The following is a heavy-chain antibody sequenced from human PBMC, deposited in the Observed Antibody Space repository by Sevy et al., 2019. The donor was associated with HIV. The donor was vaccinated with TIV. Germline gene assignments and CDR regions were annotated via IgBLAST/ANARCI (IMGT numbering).Heavy chain of an antibody. J-gene: IGHJ6*03. D-gene: IGHD5-12*01. CDR3: ARESVVATIGAYYYYYYIDV. Sequence: ASVKVSCKASGYTFTSYGISWVRQAPGQGLEWMGWISAYNGNTNYAQKLQGRVTMTTDTSTSTAYMELRSLRSDDTAGYYCARESVVATIGAYYYYYYIDVWGKGTTVTVSS. CDR1: GYTFTSYG. V-gene: IGHV1-18*04. CDR2: ISAYNGNT.